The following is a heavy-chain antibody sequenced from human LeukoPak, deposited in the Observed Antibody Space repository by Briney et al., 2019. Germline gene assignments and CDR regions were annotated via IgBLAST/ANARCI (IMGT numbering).Heavy chain of an antibody. V-gene: IGHV3-21*01. CDR2: ISSSSSYI. Sequence: GGSLRLSCAASGFTFSSYSMNWVRQAPGKGLEWVSSISSSSSYIYYADSVKGRFTISRDNAKNSLSLQMNSLRAEDTAVYYCAKIPAGYYDSSGLPLGWGQGTLVTVSS. J-gene: IGHJ4*02. CDR3: AKIPAGYYDSSGLPLG. CDR1: GFTFSSYS. D-gene: IGHD3-22*01.